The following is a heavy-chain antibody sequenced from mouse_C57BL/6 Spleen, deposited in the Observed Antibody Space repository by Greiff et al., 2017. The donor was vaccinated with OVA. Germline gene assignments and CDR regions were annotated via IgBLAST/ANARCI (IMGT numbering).Heavy chain of an antibody. CDR2: INPSNGGT. J-gene: IGHJ4*01. D-gene: IGHD1-1*01. CDR1: GYTFTSYW. V-gene: IGHV1-53*01. Sequence: VQLQQPGTELVKPGASVKLSCKASGYTFTSYWMHWVKQRPGQGLEWIGNINPSNGGTNYNEKFKSKATLTVDKSSSTAYMQLSSLTSEDSAVYYCASPFFYYYGTDYAMDYWGQGTSVTVSS. CDR3: ASPFFYYYGTDYAMDY.